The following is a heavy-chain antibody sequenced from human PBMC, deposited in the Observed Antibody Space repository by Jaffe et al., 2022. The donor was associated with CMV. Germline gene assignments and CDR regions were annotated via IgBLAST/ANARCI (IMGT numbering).Heavy chain of an antibody. V-gene: IGHV5-10-1*03. Sequence: EVQLVQSGAEVKKPGESLRISCKGSGYSFTSYWISWVRQMPGKGLEWMGRIDPSDSYTNYSPSFQGHVTISADKSISTAYLQWSSLKASDTAMYYCARSQPHLRGSSGYYYYYYMDVWGKGTTVTVSS. J-gene: IGHJ6*03. CDR2: IDPSDSYT. D-gene: IGHD6-6*01. CDR1: GYSFTSYW. CDR3: ARSQPHLRGSSGYYYYYYMDV.